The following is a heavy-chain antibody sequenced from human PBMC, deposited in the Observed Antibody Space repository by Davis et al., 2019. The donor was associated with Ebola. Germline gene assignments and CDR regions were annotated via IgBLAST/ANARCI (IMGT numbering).Heavy chain of an antibody. D-gene: IGHD6-19*01. CDR2: IYYSGST. Sequence: PSETLSLTCTVSGGSISSSSYYWGWIRQPPGKGLEWIGSIYYSGSTYYNPSLKSRVTISVDTSKNQFSLKLSSVTAADTAVYYCARWLVRYYFDYWGQGTLVTVSS. V-gene: IGHV4-39*07. CDR1: GGSISSSSYY. J-gene: IGHJ4*02. CDR3: ARWLVRYYFDY.